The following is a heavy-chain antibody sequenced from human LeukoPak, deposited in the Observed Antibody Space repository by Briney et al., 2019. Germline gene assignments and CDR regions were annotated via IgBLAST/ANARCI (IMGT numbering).Heavy chain of an antibody. J-gene: IGHJ6*02. V-gene: IGHV3-66*01. CDR2: ISAEGYT. D-gene: IGHD3-10*01. Sequence: PGGSLRLSCAASGFTVSSDFMGWVRQAPRKGLQWVSLISAEGYTYYADSVKGRFTISRDSSKNTLYLQMNSLRAEDTAVYYCARDSRVSGSGSAYGMDVWGQGTTVTVSS. CDR1: GFTVSSDF. CDR3: ARDSRVSGSGSAYGMDV.